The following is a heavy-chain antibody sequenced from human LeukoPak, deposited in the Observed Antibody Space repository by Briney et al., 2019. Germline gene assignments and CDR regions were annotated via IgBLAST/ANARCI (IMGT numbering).Heavy chain of an antibody. D-gene: IGHD6-19*01. J-gene: IGHJ2*01. CDR2: IIPIFGTA. CDR3: ARVSYSSGPTTRHWYFDL. V-gene: IGHV1-69*13. CDR1: GGTFSSYA. Sequence: ASVKVSCKASGGTFSSYAISWVRQAPGQGLEWMGGIIPIFGTANYAQKFQGRVTITADESTSTAYMELSSLRSEDTAVYYCARVSYSSGPTTRHWYFDLWGRGTLVTVSS.